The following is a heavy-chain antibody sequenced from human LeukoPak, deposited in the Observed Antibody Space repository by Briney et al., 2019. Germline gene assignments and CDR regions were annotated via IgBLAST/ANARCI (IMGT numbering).Heavy chain of an antibody. CDR3: ARSEWLVRGWFDP. Sequence: ASVKVSCKASGYTFTSYYMHWVRQAPGQGLEWMGIINPSGGSTSYAQKFQGRVTMTRDTSTSTVYMELSSLRSEDTAVYHCARSEWLVRGWFDPWGQGTLVTVSS. CDR1: GYTFTSYY. J-gene: IGHJ5*02. V-gene: IGHV1-46*01. D-gene: IGHD6-19*01. CDR2: INPSGGST.